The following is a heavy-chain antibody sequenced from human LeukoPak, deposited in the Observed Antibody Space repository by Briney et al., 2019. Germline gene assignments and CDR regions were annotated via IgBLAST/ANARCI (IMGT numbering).Heavy chain of an antibody. J-gene: IGHJ3*02. CDR1: GFTFSTYA. Sequence: PGGSLRLSCVISGFTFSTYAMNWVRQAPGKGLEWVSVSGTGGEAFYADAVKGRFTISRDNAKNSLYLQMNSLRAEDTAVYYCASRNQYCGGDCFWAFDIWGQGTMVTVSS. D-gene: IGHD2-21*02. CDR2: SGTGGEA. V-gene: IGHV3-23*01. CDR3: ASRNQYCGGDCFWAFDI.